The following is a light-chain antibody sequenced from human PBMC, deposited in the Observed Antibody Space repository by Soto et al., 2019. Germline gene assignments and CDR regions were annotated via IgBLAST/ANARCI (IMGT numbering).Light chain of an antibody. CDR3: GSWDSSLSAYV. CDR1: SSSIGSHS. CDR2: DDD. J-gene: IGLJ1*01. V-gene: IGLV1-51*01. Sequence: QSVLTQPPSVSATPGQTVTISCSGSSSSIGSHSVSWYQLLPGTAPRLLIYDDDKRPSGIPDRFSGSKSGTSATLGITGFQTGDEADYYCGSWDSSLSAYVFGTGTKLTVL.